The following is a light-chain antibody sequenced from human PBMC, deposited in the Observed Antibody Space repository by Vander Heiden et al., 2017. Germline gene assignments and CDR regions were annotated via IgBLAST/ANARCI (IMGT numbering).Light chain of an antibody. J-gene: IGKJ4*01. Sequence: DIQMTQSPSSLSASVGDRVTITCRASQSISSYLNWYQQKPGKAPKLLIYAASRLQSGVPSRFSGSGSGTDFTLTISRLQPEDFATYYWQQSYSTNLFGGGTKVEIK. CDR2: AAS. CDR3: QQSYSTNL. V-gene: IGKV1-39*01. CDR1: QSISSY.